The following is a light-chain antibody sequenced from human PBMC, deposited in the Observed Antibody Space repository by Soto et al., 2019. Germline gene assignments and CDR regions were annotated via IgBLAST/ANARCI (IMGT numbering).Light chain of an antibody. J-gene: IGKJ3*01. CDR1: QGISSY. CDR2: AAS. V-gene: IGKV1-9*01. Sequence: DIPLTQSPSFLSASLGDRVTITCRASQGISSYLAWYQQKPGKAPKLLIYAASTLQSGVPSRFSGSGSGTEFTLPISSLQPEDFATYYCQQLSSYPLTFGPGTKVDIK. CDR3: QQLSSYPLT.